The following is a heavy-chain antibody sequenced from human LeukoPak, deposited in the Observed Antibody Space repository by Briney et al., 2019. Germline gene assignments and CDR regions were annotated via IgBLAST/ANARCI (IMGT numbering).Heavy chain of an antibody. D-gene: IGHD3-9*01. CDR1: GFTFSSYA. V-gene: IGHV3-23*01. Sequence: GGSLRLSCAASGFTFSSYAMSWVRQAPGKGLEWVSAISGSGGSTYYADSVKGRFTISRDNSKNTLYLQMNSLRAEDTAVYYCARSFYYDTLTGYYFFDYWGQGTLVTVSS. CDR3: ARSFYYDTLTGYYFFDY. J-gene: IGHJ4*02. CDR2: ISGSGGST.